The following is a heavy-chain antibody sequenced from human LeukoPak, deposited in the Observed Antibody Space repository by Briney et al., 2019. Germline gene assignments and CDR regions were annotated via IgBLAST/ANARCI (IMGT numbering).Heavy chain of an antibody. CDR1: GFTFDDYA. J-gene: IGHJ4*02. CDR3: AKSTEAYDFWSGANFDY. Sequence: GGSLRLSCAASGFTFDDYAMHWVRQAPGKGLEWVSGISWNSGSIGYADSVKGRFTISRDNAKNSLYLQMNSLRAEDTALYYCAKSTEAYDFWSGANFDYWGQGTLVTVSS. CDR2: ISWNSGSI. D-gene: IGHD3-3*01. V-gene: IGHV3-9*01.